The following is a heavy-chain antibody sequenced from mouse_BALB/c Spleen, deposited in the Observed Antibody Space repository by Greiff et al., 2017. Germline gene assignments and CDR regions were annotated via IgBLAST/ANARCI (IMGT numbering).Heavy chain of an antibody. CDR1: GYTFTSYW. CDR2: IYPSDSYT. Sequence: QVQLQQPGAELVRPGASVKLSCKASGYTFTSYWINWVKQRPGQGLEWIGNIYPSDSYTNYNQKFKDKATLTVDKSSSTAYMQLSSPTSEDSAVYYCTIFITNPYGGQGTVVTVSA. D-gene: IGHD1-2*01. J-gene: IGHJ3*01. CDR3: TIFITNPY. V-gene: IGHV1-69*02.